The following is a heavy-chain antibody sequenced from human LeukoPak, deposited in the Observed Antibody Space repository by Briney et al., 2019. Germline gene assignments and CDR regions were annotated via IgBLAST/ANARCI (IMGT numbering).Heavy chain of an antibody. V-gene: IGHV4-4*07. CDR1: SGSISSFY. J-gene: IGHJ4*02. CDR3: ARGRCGSGSYFFDY. Sequence: SETLSLTCTVSSGSISSFYWTWIRQPAGKGLEWIGRIFTSGSTNYNPSLKSRVTMSVDTAKNQFSLKLTSVTAADTAVYYCARGRCGSGSYFFDYWGQGSLVTVSS. D-gene: IGHD3-10*01. CDR2: IFTSGST.